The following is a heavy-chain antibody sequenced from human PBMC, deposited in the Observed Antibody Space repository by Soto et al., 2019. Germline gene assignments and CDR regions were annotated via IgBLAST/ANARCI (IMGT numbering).Heavy chain of an antibody. CDR3: AHRRAEYYFDY. Sequence: QITLKESGPTLVKPTQTLTLTCTVSGFSLSTPGVGVGWIRQPPGKALEWLILIYWDDDKRYSPSLKNRLTITKDTSKNQVVLTMTNVDPVDTATYYCAHRRAEYYFDYWGQGTLVTVSS. CDR2: IYWDDDK. J-gene: IGHJ4*02. D-gene: IGHD3-10*01. V-gene: IGHV2-5*02. CDR1: GFSLSTPGVG.